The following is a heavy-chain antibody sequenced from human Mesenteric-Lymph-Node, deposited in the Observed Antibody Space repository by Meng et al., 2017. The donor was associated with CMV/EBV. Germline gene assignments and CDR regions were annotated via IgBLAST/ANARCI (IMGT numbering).Heavy chain of an antibody. Sequence: SETLSLTCAVYGGSFSGYYWSRIRQPPGKGLEWIGEINHSGSTNYNPSLKSRVTISVDTSKNQFSLKLSSVTAADTAVYYCARGLITLAQDVRTTVTVAGFDPWGQGTLVTVSS. CDR3: ARGLITLAQDVRTTVTVAGFDP. D-gene: IGHD4-11*01. V-gene: IGHV4-34*01. J-gene: IGHJ5*02. CDR2: INHSGST. CDR1: GGSFSGYY.